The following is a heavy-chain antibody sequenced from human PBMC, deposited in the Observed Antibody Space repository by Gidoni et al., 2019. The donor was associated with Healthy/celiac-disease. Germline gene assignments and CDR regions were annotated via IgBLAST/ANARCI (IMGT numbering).Heavy chain of an antibody. D-gene: IGHD3-9*01. CDR1: GFTFGDYA. V-gene: IGHV3-49*05. Sequence: EVQLVESGGGLVKPGRSLRLSCTASGFTFGDYAMSWFRQAPGKGLEWVGFIRSKAYGGTTEYAASVKGRFTISRDDSKSIAYLQMNSLKTEDTAVYYCTRLSEDILTGPGGFDYWGQGTLVTVSS. CDR3: TRLSEDILTGPGGFDY. CDR2: IRSKAYGGTT. J-gene: IGHJ4*02.